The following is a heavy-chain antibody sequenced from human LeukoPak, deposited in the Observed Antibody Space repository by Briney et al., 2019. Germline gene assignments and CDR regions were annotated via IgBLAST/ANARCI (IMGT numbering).Heavy chain of an antibody. D-gene: IGHD6-13*01. V-gene: IGHV4-34*01. CDR2: IHHSGST. CDR3: ARGGLIAAAPVGF. CDR1: GGSFRGYY. J-gene: IGHJ4*02. Sequence: SETLSLTCTVYGGSFRGYYWSWIRQPPGKGLEWIGEIHHSGSTNYNPSLESRVTISADTSNHQFSLKLTSVTDADTAVYYCARGGLIAAAPVGFWGQGTLVTVSS.